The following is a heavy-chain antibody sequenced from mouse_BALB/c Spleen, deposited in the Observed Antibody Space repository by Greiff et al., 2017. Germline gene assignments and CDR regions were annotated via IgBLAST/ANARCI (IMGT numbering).Heavy chain of an antibody. V-gene: IGHV1-67*01. D-gene: IGHD2-14*01. Sequence: QVQLQQSGAELVRPGVSVKISCKGSGYTFTDYAMHWVKQSHAKSLEWIGVISTYYGDASYNQKFKGKATMTVDKSSSTAYMELARLTSEDSAIYYCASHRGYAMDYWGQGTSVTVSS. J-gene: IGHJ4*01. CDR2: ISTYYGDA. CDR3: ASHRGYAMDY. CDR1: GYTFTDYA.